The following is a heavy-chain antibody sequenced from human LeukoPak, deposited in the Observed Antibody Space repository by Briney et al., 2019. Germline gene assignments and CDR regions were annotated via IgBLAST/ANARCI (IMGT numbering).Heavy chain of an antibody. CDR1: GFTFSSYG. J-gene: IGHJ4*02. Sequence: PGRSLRLSCAASGFTFSSYGMHWVRQAPGKGLEWVAFISYDGSNKYYADSLKGRFTISRDNSKNTLYLQMNSLRAEDTAVYYCAKEAGSSWYGFGYWGQGTLVTVSS. CDR3: AKEAGSSWYGFGY. CDR2: ISYDGSNK. V-gene: IGHV3-30*18. D-gene: IGHD6-13*01.